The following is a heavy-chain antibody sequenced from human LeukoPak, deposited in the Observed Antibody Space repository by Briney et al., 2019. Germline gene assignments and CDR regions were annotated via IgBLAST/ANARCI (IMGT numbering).Heavy chain of an antibody. J-gene: IGHJ6*02. CDR2: INHSGST. V-gene: IGHV4-39*07. D-gene: IGHD4-17*01. Sequence: SETLSLTCTVSGGSITNNNYYWSWIRQPPGKGLEWIGEINHSGSTNYNPSLKSRVTISVDTSKNQFSLKLSSVTAADTAVYYCARGLSDGDYAPVNYYGMDVWGQGTTVTVSS. CDR3: ARGLSDGDYAPVNYYGMDV. CDR1: GGSITNNNYY.